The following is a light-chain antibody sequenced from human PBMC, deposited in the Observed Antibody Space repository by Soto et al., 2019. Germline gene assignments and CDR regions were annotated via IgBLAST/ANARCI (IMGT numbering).Light chain of an antibody. CDR1: SSDIGVYDL. CDR3: SSYTTSTTRV. Sequence: QSVLTQPASVSGSPGQSITISCTGTSSDIGVYDLVSWYQQHPGRAPKLLIYDVTNRPSGISDRFSGSKSGNTASLTISGLQPEDEADYYCSSYTTSTTRVFGGGTKLTVL. J-gene: IGLJ3*02. CDR2: DVT. V-gene: IGLV2-14*01.